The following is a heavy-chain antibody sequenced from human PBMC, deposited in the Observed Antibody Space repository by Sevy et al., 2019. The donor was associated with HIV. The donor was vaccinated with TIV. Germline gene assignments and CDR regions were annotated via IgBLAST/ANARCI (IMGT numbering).Heavy chain of an antibody. J-gene: IGHJ6*02. CDR2: ISYDGSNK. Sequence: GGSLRLSCAASGFSFSNAWMSWVRQAPGKGLEWVAVISYDGSNKYYADSVKGRFTISRDNSKNTLYLQMNSLRAEDTAVYYCARGSRREKPSYIVVVVAATEANYGMDVWGQGTTVTVSS. D-gene: IGHD2-15*01. V-gene: IGHV3-30-3*01. CDR3: ARGSRREKPSYIVVVVAATEANYGMDV. CDR1: GFSFSNAW.